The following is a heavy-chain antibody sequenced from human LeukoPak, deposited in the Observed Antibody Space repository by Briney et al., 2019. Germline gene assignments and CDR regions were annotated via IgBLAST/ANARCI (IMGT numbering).Heavy chain of an antibody. CDR2: ISAYNGNT. J-gene: IGHJ3*02. D-gene: IGHD2-21*02. CDR3: AKPSNEQLAYCGGDCYPDHDAFDI. V-gene: IGHV1-18*01. CDR1: GYTFTSYG. Sequence: ASVKVSCKASGYTFTSYGISWVRQAPGQGLEWMGWISAYNGNTNYAQKLQGRVTMTTDTSTSTAHMELRSLRSDDTAVYYCAKPSNEQLAYCGGDCYPDHDAFDIWGQGTMVTVSS.